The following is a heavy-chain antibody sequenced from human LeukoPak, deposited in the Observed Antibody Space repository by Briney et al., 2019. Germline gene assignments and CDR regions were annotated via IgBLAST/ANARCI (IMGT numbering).Heavy chain of an antibody. J-gene: IGHJ6*03. V-gene: IGHV3-23*01. D-gene: IGHD2-21*01. CDR3: AKNGDRGAYYCMDV. CDR2: ISSTGGTT. CDR1: GITFSSYG. Sequence: GGTLRLSCAASGITFSSYGMSWVRQAPGKGLEWVSSISSTGGTTYYADSVKGRFTISRDNSKNTLYLQMNSLRAEDTAIYYCAKNGDRGAYYCMDVWGKGTTVTI.